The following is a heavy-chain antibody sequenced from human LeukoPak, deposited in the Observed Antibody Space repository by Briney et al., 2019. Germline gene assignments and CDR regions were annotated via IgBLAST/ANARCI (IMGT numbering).Heavy chain of an antibody. V-gene: IGHV1-2*02. J-gene: IGHJ4*02. D-gene: IGHD3-9*01. CDR1: GYTFTGYY. Sequence: ASVKVSCKASGYTFTGYYMHWVRQAPGQGLEWMGWINPNSGGTNYAQKFQGRVTMTRDTSISTAYMELSRLRSDDTAVYYCARGTLLRYFDSEMKDWGQGTLVTVSS. CDR3: ARGTLLRYFDSEMKD. CDR2: INPNSGGT.